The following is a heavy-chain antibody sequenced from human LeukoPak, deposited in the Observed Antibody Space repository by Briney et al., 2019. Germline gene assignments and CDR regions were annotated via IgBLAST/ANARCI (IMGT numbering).Heavy chain of an antibody. CDR3: ARESNFVSAFDV. D-gene: IGHD3-16*01. J-gene: IGHJ6*02. CDR1: GGSVSSGDDY. Sequence: PSQTLSLTCTVSGGSVSSGDDYWSWIRQHPGKGLEGIGYIYYSGSTYYNPSLKSRVTMSVDTSKNQFSLNLTSVTAADTAVYYCARESNFVSAFDVWGRGTTVTVSS. V-gene: IGHV4-31*03. CDR2: IYYSGST.